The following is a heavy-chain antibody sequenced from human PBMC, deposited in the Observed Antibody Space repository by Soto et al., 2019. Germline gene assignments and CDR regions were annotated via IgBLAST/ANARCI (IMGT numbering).Heavy chain of an antibody. J-gene: IGHJ6*02. CDR3: AMVDVYVTPSPQDV. CDR1: GGTFSSYA. D-gene: IGHD3-16*01. V-gene: IGHV1-18*01. Sequence: ASVKVSCKASGGTFSSYAISWARQAPGQGLEWMGWINAYNGNTNYAQNLQGRLTLTTDTSTTTAYMELRSLRSNDTAIYYCAMVDVYVTPSPQDVWGQGTTVTVSS. CDR2: INAYNGNT.